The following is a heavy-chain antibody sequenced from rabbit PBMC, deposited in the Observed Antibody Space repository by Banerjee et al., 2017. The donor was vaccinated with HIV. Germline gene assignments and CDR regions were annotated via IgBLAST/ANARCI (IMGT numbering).Heavy chain of an antibody. Sequence: QEQLEESGGDLVKPEGSLTLTCTASGFSFSNGYVMCWVRQAPGKGLEWIACINAGSSGTTYHMSWAKGRFTISKTSSTTVTLQMTSLTAADTATYFCARDLAGVIGWNFNLWGPGTLVTVS. CDR1: GFSFSNGYV. CDR2: INAGSSGTT. D-gene: IGHD4-1*01. CDR3: ARDLAGVIGWNFNL. J-gene: IGHJ4*01. V-gene: IGHV1S45*01.